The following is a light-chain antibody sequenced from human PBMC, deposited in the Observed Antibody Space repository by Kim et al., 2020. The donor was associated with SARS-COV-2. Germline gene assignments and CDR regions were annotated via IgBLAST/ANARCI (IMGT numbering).Light chain of an antibody. Sequence: SYELTQPPSVSVSPGQTASITCSGDELGDNKLGDKYVCWHQQKPGQSPVLVIYQDSKRPSGIPERFSGSNSGNTATLTISGTQAMDEADYYCQAWDSSTAVVFGGGTQLTVL. CDR1: ELGDNKLGDKY. J-gene: IGLJ2*01. V-gene: IGLV3-1*01. CDR3: QAWDSSTAVV. CDR2: QDS.